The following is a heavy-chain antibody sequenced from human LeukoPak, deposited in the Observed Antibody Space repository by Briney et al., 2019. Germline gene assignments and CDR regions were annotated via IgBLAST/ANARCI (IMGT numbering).Heavy chain of an antibody. Sequence: SVKVSCKASGGTFSSYAISWVRQAPGQGLEWLGGIIPIFGTANYAQKFQGRVTITADESTSTAYMELSSLRSEDTAVYYCARGFDSGYDRGFDYWGQGTLVTVSS. CDR3: ARGFDSGYDRGFDY. CDR2: IIPIFGTA. D-gene: IGHD5-12*01. J-gene: IGHJ4*02. CDR1: GGTFSSYA. V-gene: IGHV1-69*13.